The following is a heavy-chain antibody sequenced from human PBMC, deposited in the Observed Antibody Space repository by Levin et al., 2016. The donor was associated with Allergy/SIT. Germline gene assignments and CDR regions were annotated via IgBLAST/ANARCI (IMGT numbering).Heavy chain of an antibody. V-gene: IGHV4-4*07. CDR2: IYTSGNT. CDR1: GGSISSYY. J-gene: IGHJ4*02. D-gene: IGHD6-13*01. Sequence: SETLSLTCTVSGGSISSYYWSWIRQPAGKGLEWIGRIYTSGNTNYNPSLKSRVTISVDTSKNQFSLKLSSVTAADTAVYYCARGHLKFSAAAGTGRSRLFGYWGQGTLVTVSS. CDR3: ARGHLKFSAAAGTGRSRLFGY.